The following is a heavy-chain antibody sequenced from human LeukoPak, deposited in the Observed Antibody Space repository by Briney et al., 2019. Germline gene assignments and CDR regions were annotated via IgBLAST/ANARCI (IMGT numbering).Heavy chain of an antibody. J-gene: IGHJ3*02. CDR1: GFTFRDYA. Sequence: PGRSLRLSCTGFGFTFRDYAVSWVRQAPGKRLECIGFIRSKVYGGTTEYAASVKGRFTISRDDSKSIAYLQMNSLKTEDTAVYYCTRDPYYFDSSGYYHRAFDIWGQGTMVAVSS. CDR3: TRDPYYFDSSGYYHRAFDI. CDR2: IRSKVYGGTT. D-gene: IGHD3-22*01. V-gene: IGHV3-49*04.